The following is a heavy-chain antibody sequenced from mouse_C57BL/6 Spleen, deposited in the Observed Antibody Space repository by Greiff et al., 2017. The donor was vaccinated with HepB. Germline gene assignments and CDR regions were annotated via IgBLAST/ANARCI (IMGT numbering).Heavy chain of an antibody. J-gene: IGHJ2*01. D-gene: IGHD3-2*02. CDR1: GYAFTNYL. CDR2: INPGSGGT. V-gene: IGHV1-54*01. CDR3: ARSLDSSGYYDY. Sequence: QVQLQQSGAELVRPGTSVKVSCKASGYAFTNYLLEWVKQRPGQGLEWIGVINPGSGGTNYNEKFKGKATLTADKSSSTAYMQLSSLTSEDSAVYFCARSLDSSGYYDYWGQGTTLTVSS.